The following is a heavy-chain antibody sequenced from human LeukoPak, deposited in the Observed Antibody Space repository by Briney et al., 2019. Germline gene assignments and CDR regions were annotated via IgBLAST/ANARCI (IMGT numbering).Heavy chain of an antibody. CDR3: ARVVGPSSYDY. CDR2: IYSGGST. CDR1: GFTVSSNY. J-gene: IGHJ4*02. Sequence: PGGSLRLSCAASGFTVSSNYMSRVRQAPGKGLEWVSVIYSGGSTYYADSVKGRSTISRDNSKNTLYLQMNSLRAEDTAVYYCARVVGPSSYDYWGQGTLVTVSS. V-gene: IGHV3-66*01. D-gene: IGHD2-2*01.